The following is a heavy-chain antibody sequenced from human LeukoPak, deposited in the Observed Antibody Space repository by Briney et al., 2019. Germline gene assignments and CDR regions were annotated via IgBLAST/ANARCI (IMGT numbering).Heavy chain of an antibody. D-gene: IGHD3-10*01. Sequence: ASVKVSCKASGGTFSSYAISWVRQAPGQGLEWMGRIIPILGIANYAQKFQGRVTITADKSTSTAYMELSSLRSEDTAVYYCARDGVVRGVIITGAFDYWGQGTLVTVSS. CDR2: IIPILGIA. V-gene: IGHV1-69*04. CDR1: GGTFSSYA. J-gene: IGHJ4*02. CDR3: ARDGVVRGVIITGAFDY.